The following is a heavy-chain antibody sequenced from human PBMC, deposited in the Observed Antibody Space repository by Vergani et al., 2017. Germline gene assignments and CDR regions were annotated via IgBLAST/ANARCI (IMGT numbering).Heavy chain of an antibody. CDR2: IYWNDDK. CDR1: GFSLSTSGVG. Sequence: QITLKESGPTLVKPTQTLTLTCTFSGFSLSTSGVGVGWIRQPPGKALEWLALIYWNDDKRYSPSLQNRLNITKDTSRNQFVLTMTNMDPVDTATYYCAHRSGEWLFGNWFDPWGQGTLVTVSS. V-gene: IGHV2-5*01. CDR3: AHRSGEWLFGNWFDP. J-gene: IGHJ5*02. D-gene: IGHD3-3*01.